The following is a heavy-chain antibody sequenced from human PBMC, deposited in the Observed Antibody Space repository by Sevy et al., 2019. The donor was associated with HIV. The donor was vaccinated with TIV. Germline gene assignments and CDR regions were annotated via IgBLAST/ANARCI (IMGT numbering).Heavy chain of an antibody. CDR2: IYSGGST. Sequence: GGSLRLSCAASGFTVSSNYMSWVRQAPGKGLEWVSVIYSGGSTYYADSVKGRFTISRDNSKNTLYLQMNSLRAEDTAVYYCAGARTAYSSSWYLDAFDIWGQGTMVTVSS. J-gene: IGHJ3*02. CDR1: GFTVSSNY. D-gene: IGHD6-13*01. CDR3: AGARTAYSSSWYLDAFDI. V-gene: IGHV3-53*01.